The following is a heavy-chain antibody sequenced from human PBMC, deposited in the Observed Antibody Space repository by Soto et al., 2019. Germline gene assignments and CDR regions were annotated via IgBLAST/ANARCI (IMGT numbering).Heavy chain of an antibody. CDR3: ARDSRDGSGTHWFDP. V-gene: IGHV1-18*01. CDR1: GYTFTSYG. J-gene: IGHJ5*02. D-gene: IGHD3-10*01. Sequence: QVQLVQSGAEVKKPGASVKVSCKASGYTFTSYGISWVRQAPGQGLEWMGWISAYNGNTNYAQKLQGRVTMTTGTSTCEAYMELSSLRSDDTALYYCARDSRDGSGTHWFDPWGQGTLVTVSS. CDR2: ISAYNGNT.